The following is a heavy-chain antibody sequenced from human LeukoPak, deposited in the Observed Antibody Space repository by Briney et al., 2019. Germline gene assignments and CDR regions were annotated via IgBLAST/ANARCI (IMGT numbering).Heavy chain of an antibody. CDR1: GGSINIYY. J-gene: IGHJ4*02. D-gene: IGHD2-15*01. CDR3: ARDPRYCSGGSCLGSFDY. Sequence: SETLSLTCTVSGGSINIYYWSWIRQPAGKGLEWIGRIYTSGSTNYNPSLKTRVTMSVDTSKNQFSLKLSSVTAADTAVYYCARDPRYCSGGSCLGSFDYWGQGTLVTVSS. CDR2: IYTSGST. V-gene: IGHV4-4*07.